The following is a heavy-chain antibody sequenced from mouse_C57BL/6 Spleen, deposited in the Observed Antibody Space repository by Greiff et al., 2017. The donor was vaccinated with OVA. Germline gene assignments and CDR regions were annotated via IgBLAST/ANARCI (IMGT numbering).Heavy chain of an antibody. V-gene: IGHV1-53*01. CDR2: INPSNGGT. J-gene: IGHJ2*01. CDR3: ARLAYYGSRYFDD. D-gene: IGHD1-1*01. Sequence: QVQLQQPGPELVKPGASVKLSCKASGYTFTSYWMHWVKQRPGQGLEWIGNINPSNGGTNYNEKFKSKATLTVDKSSSTAYMHLSSLTSDDSAVYYCARLAYYGSRYFDDWGQGTTLTVAS. CDR1: GYTFTSYW.